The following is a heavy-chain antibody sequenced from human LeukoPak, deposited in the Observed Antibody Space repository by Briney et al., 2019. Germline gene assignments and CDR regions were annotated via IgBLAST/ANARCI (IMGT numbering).Heavy chain of an antibody. CDR3: AKDKGRATLSGDFDY. Sequence: PGGSLRLSCAASGFTVSSNYMSWVRQAPGKGLEWVSVIYSDGGTYYADSVKGRFTISRDNSKNTLYLQMNSLRAEDTAVYYCAKDKGRATLSGDFDYWGQGTLVTVSS. V-gene: IGHV3-53*01. CDR2: IYSDGGT. J-gene: IGHJ4*02. D-gene: IGHD1-26*01. CDR1: GFTVSSNY.